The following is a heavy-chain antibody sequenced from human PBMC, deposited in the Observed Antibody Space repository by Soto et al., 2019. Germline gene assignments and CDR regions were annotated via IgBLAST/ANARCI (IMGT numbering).Heavy chain of an antibody. CDR1: GFTFTSYG. Sequence: QVQLVESGGGVVQPGGSLRLSCATSGFTFTSYGMHWVRQAPGKGLEWVAVLWYDESKRYYSDSVKGRITMSRDRSENIMYLQMRSLRAEDPAVYLGASDSNFRLDYWGLGTLVTVSS. D-gene: IGHD1-1*01. V-gene: IGHV3-33*01. J-gene: IGHJ4*02. CDR3: ASDSNFRLDY. CDR2: LWYDESKR.